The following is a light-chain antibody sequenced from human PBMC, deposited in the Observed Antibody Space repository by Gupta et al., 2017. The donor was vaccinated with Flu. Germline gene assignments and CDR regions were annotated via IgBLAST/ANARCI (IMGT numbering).Light chain of an antibody. CDR1: SGSVAFNHF. V-gene: IGLV8-61*01. CDR2: NRS. J-gene: IGLJ3*02. Sequence: VTSTCGVSSGSVAFNHFHSWYQQTPGQAQRQLIYNRSSRSAGVPGSFSGSIGGNTAALTITGAEADDESDYYCVVVRTSGIWVFGGGTKLTVL. CDR3: VVVRTSGIWV.